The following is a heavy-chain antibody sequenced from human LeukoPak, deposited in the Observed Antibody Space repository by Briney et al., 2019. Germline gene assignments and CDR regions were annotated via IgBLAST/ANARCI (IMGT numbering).Heavy chain of an antibody. D-gene: IGHD1-1*01. CDR2: INGDGNRL. V-gene: IGHV3-74*01. Sequence: GESLLLSCAASGFTFSNYWLHWVRQVPGKGLMWVSRINGDGNRLNYADSVKGRFTISRDNAKNTLYLQMNSLRAEDSAVYYCAAGPAGNGHLSSYWGQGTRVTVSS. CDR3: AAGPAGNGHLSSY. CDR1: GFTFSNYW. J-gene: IGHJ4*02.